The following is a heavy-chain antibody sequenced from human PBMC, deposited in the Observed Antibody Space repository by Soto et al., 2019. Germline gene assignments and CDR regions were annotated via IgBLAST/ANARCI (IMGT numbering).Heavy chain of an antibody. CDR2: ISYDGSNK. Sequence: GGSLRLSCAASGFTFSSYGMHWVRQAPGKGLEWVAVISYDGSNKYYADSVKGRFTISRDNSKNTLYLQMNSLRAEDTAVYYCEKGEQLGEFDYWGQGTLVTVSS. D-gene: IGHD6-13*01. V-gene: IGHV3-30*18. CDR1: GFTFSSYG. CDR3: EKGEQLGEFDY. J-gene: IGHJ4*02.